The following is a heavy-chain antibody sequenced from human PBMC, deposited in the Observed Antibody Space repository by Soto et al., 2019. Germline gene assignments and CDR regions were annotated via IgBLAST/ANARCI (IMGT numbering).Heavy chain of an antibody. Sequence: EVQLLESGGGLVQPGGSLRLSCVASGFTFTSHAMSWVRQAPGKGLAWVSSISYSGSTTYYADSVKGRFTVSRDNSKNTVYLQMNSLRAEDTAVYYCAKGRTTPFGDYWGQGTLVTFSS. CDR2: ISYSGSTT. V-gene: IGHV3-23*01. CDR1: GFTFTSHA. CDR3: AKGRTTPFGDY. D-gene: IGHD1-7*01. J-gene: IGHJ4*02.